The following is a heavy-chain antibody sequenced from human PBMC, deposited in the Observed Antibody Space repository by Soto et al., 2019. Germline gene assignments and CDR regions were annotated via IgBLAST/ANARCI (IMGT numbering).Heavy chain of an antibody. J-gene: IGHJ6*02. CDR1: GFTFSDYY. Sequence: QVQLVESGGGLVKPGGSLRLSCAASGFTFSDYYMIWIRQAPGKGLEWVSYISSSGTTIYHADSVKGRFTISRDNAKNSRCLQMNSMSAEDTAVYYCAGGKSIFYGMDVWGQGTTVTVSS. CDR2: ISSSGTTI. D-gene: IGHD2-15*01. CDR3: AGGKSIFYGMDV. V-gene: IGHV3-11*01.